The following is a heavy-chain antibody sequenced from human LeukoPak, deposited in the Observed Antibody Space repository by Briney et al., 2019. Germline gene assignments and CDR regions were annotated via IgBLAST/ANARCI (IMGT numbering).Heavy chain of an antibody. CDR1: GFIVSSNY. CDR3: ARDSETETGWYYYGMDV. CDR2: LYIGGSA. V-gene: IGHV3-53*01. Sequence: GGSLRLSCAASGFIVSSNYMNWVRQAPGKGLEWIAVLYIGGSAYYADSVKGRFTISRDNSKNTLYLQIYSLRAEDTAIYYCARDSETETGWYYYGMDVWGQGTTVTVSS. J-gene: IGHJ6*02. D-gene: IGHD1-1*01.